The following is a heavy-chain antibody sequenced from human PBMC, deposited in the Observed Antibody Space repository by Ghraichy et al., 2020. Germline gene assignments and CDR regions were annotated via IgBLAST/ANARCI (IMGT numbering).Heavy chain of an antibody. CDR2: ISSSSSYI. V-gene: IGHV3-21*01. D-gene: IGHD3-3*01. Sequence: LSLTCAASGLTFSSYSMNWVRQAPGKGLEWVSSISSSSSYIYYADSVKGRFTISRDNAKNSLYLQMNSLRAEDTAVYYCARVPPTYYDFWSGFYYYYMDVWGKGTTVTVSS. CDR3: ARVPPTYYDFWSGFYYYYMDV. CDR1: GLTFSSYS. J-gene: IGHJ6*03.